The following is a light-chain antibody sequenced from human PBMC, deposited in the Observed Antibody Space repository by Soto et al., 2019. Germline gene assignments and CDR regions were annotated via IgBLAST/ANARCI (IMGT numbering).Light chain of an antibody. V-gene: IGKV3-15*01. Sequence: EIVLTQSQATLSVSPVEIASLSCRASQTVSRNLAWYQQRPGQAPRLLIYDVFTRAAGIPARFSGSGSETEFTLTIRSLQSEDFAVYYCQQYNNWPSFGQGTRLEIK. CDR3: QQYNNWPS. CDR2: DVF. J-gene: IGKJ5*01. CDR1: QTVSRN.